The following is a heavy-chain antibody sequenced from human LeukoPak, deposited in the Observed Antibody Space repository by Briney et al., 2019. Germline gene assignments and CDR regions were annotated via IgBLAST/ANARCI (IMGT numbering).Heavy chain of an antibody. CDR3: AKAYDSSGYYYGGDAFDI. V-gene: IGHV3-23*01. Sequence: GGSLRLSCAASGFTFSSYAMSWIRQAPGKGLEWVSAISGSGGSTYYADSVKGRFTISRDNSKNTLYLQMNSLRAEDTAVYYCAKAYDSSGYYYGGDAFDIWGQGTMVTVSS. CDR2: ISGSGGST. D-gene: IGHD3-22*01. J-gene: IGHJ3*02. CDR1: GFTFSSYA.